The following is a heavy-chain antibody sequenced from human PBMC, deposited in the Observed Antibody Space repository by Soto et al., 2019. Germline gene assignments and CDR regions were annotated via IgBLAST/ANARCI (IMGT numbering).Heavy chain of an antibody. CDR3: AKDGLGSCTGGTCYGSDY. V-gene: IGHV3-23*01. CDR1: GFTFSSYV. D-gene: IGHD2-15*01. CDR2: ISGSGASI. J-gene: IGHJ4*02. Sequence: EVQVLESGGNLVQPGGSLRLSCAASGFTFSSYVMSWVRQAPGKGLEWVSTISGSGASIYDADSVKGRFTISRDNSKNTVYLQMNSLRAEDTAVYYCAKDGLGSCTGGTCYGSDYWGQGTLVTVSS.